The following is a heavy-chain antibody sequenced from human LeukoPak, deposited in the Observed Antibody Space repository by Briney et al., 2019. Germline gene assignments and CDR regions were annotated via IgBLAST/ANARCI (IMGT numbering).Heavy chain of an antibody. CDR1: GFTFNIYA. V-gene: IGHV3-23*01. CDR2: ITGSTGSA. J-gene: IGHJ4*02. Sequence: GGSLRLSCVASGFTFNIYAMTWVRQAPGKGLEWVSLITGSTGSAYYADSVKGRFTISRDNSKNTLYLQMNSLRAEDTAVYYCARSYCSSTSCPPNDYWGQGTLVTVSS. CDR3: ARSYCSSTSCPPNDY. D-gene: IGHD2-2*01.